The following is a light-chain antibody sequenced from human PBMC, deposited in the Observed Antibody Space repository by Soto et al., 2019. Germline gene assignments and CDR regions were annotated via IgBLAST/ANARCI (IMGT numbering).Light chain of an antibody. V-gene: IGKV3-20*01. CDR2: SAF. Sequence: EIVLTQSPGTLSLSPGESATLSCRASQSVNTNCLAWYQHKPGQAPRLLIYSAFHRATGIPDRFSASGSGADFALTITRLEPEDFAVYYCQLFGGSPLYTFGQGTSLEI. J-gene: IGKJ2*01. CDR1: QSVNTNC. CDR3: QLFGGSPLYT.